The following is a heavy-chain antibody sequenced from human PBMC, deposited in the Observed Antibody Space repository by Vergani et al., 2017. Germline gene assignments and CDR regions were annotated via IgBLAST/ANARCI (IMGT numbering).Heavy chain of an antibody. CDR2: IYWNDDK. V-gene: IGHV2-5*01. CDR3: AHFGGGFDY. J-gene: IGHJ4*02. CDR1: GFSLSTSGVG. D-gene: IGHD3-16*01. Sequence: QITLKESGPRLGKPTQTLTLPCTFSGFSLSTSGVGLGWIRQPPGKALEWLALIYWNDDKRYSPSLKSRLTITKDTSKDQVVLTMTNRDPVDTATSYCAHFGGGFDYWGQGTLVTVSS.